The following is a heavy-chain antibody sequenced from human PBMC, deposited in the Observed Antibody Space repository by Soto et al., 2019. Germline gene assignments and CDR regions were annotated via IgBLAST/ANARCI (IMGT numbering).Heavy chain of an antibody. CDR1: GFTFSSYS. V-gene: IGHV3-48*01. CDR3: ASPYCSGGSCYVNLYSY. J-gene: IGHJ4*02. D-gene: IGHD2-15*01. CDR2: ISSSSSTI. Sequence: GGSLSLSCAASGFTFSSYSMNWVRQAPGKGLEWVSYISSSSSTIYYADSVKGRFTISRDNAKNSLYLQMNSLRAEDTAVYYCASPYCSGGSCYVNLYSYWGQGTLVTVSS.